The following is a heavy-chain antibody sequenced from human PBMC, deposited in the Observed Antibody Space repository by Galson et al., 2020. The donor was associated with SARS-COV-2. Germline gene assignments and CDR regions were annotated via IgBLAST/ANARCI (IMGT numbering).Heavy chain of an antibody. CDR3: AKGPNSYSSNWYGIDY. Sequence: GGSLGLSCAASGFTFDDYAMHWVRQGPGKGPEWVPGITWNSGTIAYAGSVKGRFTISRDHAKNSLYLQMNSLRHEDTAFYYCAKGPNSYSSNWYGIDYWGQGTLVTVSS. J-gene: IGHJ4*02. D-gene: IGHD6-13*01. CDR1: GFTFDDYA. CDR2: ITWNSGTI. V-gene: IGHV3-9*01.